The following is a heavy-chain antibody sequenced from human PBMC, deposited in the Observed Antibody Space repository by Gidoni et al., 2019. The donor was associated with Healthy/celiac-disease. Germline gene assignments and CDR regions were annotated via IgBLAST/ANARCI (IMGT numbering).Heavy chain of an antibody. CDR3: ARGGRGVNDAFDI. CDR2: INPNSGGT. V-gene: IGHV1-2*02. D-gene: IGHD3-10*01. CDR1: GYTFTGYY. J-gene: IGHJ3*02. Sequence: QVQLVPSGAEVKKPGASVKVSCKASGYTFTGYYMHWVRQAPGQGLEWMGWINPNSGGTNYAQKLQGRVTMTRDTSISTAYMELSRLRSDDTAGYYCARGGRGVNDAFDIWGQGTMVTVSS.